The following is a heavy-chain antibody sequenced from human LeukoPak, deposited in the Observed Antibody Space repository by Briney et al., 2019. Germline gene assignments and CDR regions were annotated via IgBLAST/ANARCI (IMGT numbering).Heavy chain of an antibody. CDR2: IYYSGST. D-gene: IGHD1-26*01. CDR3: ARNASDSGTSYFDY. V-gene: IGHV4-39*01. J-gene: IGHJ4*02. CDR1: GVSISSCTYY. Sequence: SETLSLTCTASGVSISSCTYYWVWIRQPPGKGLEWIGSIYYSGSTSYNPSLKSRVTISVDTSKNQFSLKLDSVTAADMAVYYCARNASDSGTSYFDYWGQGTLVTVSS.